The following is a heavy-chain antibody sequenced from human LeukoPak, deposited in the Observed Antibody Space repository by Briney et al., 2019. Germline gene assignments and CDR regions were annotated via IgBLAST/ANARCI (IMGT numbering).Heavy chain of an antibody. CDR3: ARDQGYSGYGFDY. J-gene: IGHJ4*02. D-gene: IGHD5-12*01. Sequence: GGSLRLSCAASGFTFSSFAMSWVRQAPGKGLEWVSTISGSGGGTWYADSVKGRFTISRDNAKNSLYLQMNSLRAEDTAVYYCARDQGYSGYGFDYWGQGTLVTVSS. CDR2: ISGSGGGT. CDR1: GFTFSSFA. V-gene: IGHV3-23*01.